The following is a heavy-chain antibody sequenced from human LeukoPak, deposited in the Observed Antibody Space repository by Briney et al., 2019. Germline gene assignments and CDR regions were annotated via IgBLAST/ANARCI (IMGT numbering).Heavy chain of an antibody. CDR2: ISYDGSNK. CDR3: VGEVGSRQMNS. J-gene: IGHJ5*02. CDR1: GFTFSSYA. D-gene: IGHD1-26*01. Sequence: GRSLRLSCAASGFTFSSYAMHWVRQAPGKGLEWVAVISYDGSNKYYADSVKGRFTISRDNSKNTLYLQMNSLRVDDSATYYCVGEVGSRQMNSWGQGTLVTVSS. V-gene: IGHV3-30-3*01.